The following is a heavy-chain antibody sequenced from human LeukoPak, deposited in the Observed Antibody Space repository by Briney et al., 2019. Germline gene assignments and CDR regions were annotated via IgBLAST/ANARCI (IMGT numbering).Heavy chain of an antibody. Sequence: GGSLRLSCAASGFTFSDYYMSWIRQAPGKGLEWVSYISSSGSTIYYADSVKGRFTFSRDNAKNSLYLQMNSLRAEDTAVYYCARGYTMIVVEYYFDYWGQGTLVTVSS. CDR3: ARGYTMIVVEYYFDY. D-gene: IGHD3-22*01. J-gene: IGHJ4*02. CDR2: ISSSGSTI. CDR1: GFTFSDYY. V-gene: IGHV3-11*01.